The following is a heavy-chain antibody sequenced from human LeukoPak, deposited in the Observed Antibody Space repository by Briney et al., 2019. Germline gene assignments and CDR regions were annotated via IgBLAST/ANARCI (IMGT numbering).Heavy chain of an antibody. CDR1: GFTFSRHG. J-gene: IGHJ4*02. V-gene: IGHV3-30*18. CDR2: ISNDGSRK. Sequence: PGGSLRLSCAPSGFTFSRHGMHWVRQAPGKGLEWVAIISNDGSRKYYGHSVEGRFTISRDNSKNTLYLQMNSLRAEDTALYYCAKDLWSLDYWGQGTLVTVSS. D-gene: IGHD1-26*01. CDR3: AKDLWSLDY.